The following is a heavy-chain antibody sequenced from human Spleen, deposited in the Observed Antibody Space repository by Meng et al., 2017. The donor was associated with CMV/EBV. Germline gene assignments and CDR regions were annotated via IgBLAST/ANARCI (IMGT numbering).Heavy chain of an antibody. J-gene: IGHJ4*02. CDR2: IWYDGSNK. D-gene: IGHD1-7*01. CDR3: AKGGIAEVPSAERNYYFDY. V-gene: IGHV3-30*02. CDR1: GFTFSSYG. Sequence: GGSLRLSCAASGFTFSSYGMHWVRQAPGKGLEWVAVIWYDGSNKYYAQSVKGRFTISRDNSKNTLYLQMSSLRVDDTAVYYCAKGGIAEVPSAERNYYFDYWGQGALVTVSS.